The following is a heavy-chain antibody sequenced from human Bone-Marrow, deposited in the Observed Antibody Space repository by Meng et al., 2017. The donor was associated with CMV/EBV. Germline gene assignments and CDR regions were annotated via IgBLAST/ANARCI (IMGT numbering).Heavy chain of an antibody. Sequence: GESLKISCAASGFTFSSYGMHWVRQAPGKGLEWVAFIRYDGSNKYYADSVKGRFTISRDNSKNTLYLQMNSLRAEDTAVYYCAKERTGYFDYWGQGTLVTASS. V-gene: IGHV3-30*02. J-gene: IGHJ4*02. CDR3: AKERTGYFDY. D-gene: IGHD1-14*01. CDR1: GFTFSSYG. CDR2: IRYDGSNK.